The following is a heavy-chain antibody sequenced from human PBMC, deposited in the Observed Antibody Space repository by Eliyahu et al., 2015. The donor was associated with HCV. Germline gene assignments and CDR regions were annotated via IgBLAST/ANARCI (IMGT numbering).Heavy chain of an antibody. CDR3: ARVSTGWYFDY. D-gene: IGHD2-8*02. V-gene: IGHV1-2*02. CDR1: GXXFTAFPDYY. Sequence: QVQLVQSGAEVKKPGASVKVSCXASGXXFTAFPDYYLXWIRPAPGHGFEWMGWISPYNGDTRYAQKFHGRVTLTRDTSVDTAYMEVSSLESDDTALYYCARVSTGWYFDYWGQGTLVTVSS. CDR2: ISPYNGDT. J-gene: IGHJ4*02.